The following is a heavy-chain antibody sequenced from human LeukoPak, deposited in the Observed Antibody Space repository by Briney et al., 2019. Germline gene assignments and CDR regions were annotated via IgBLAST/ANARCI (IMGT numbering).Heavy chain of an antibody. Sequence: SETLSLTCAVYGGSFSGYYWSWIRQPPGKGLEWIGEINHSGSTNYNPSLKSRVTISVDTSKNRFSLKLSSVTAADTAVYYCARLAVAGGYWGQGTLVTVSS. D-gene: IGHD6-19*01. CDR2: INHSGST. V-gene: IGHV4-34*01. J-gene: IGHJ4*02. CDR3: ARLAVAGGY. CDR1: GGSFSGYY.